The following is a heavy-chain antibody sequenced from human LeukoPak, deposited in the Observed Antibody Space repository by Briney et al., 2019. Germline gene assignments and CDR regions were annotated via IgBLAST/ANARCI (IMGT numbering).Heavy chain of an antibody. J-gene: IGHJ3*02. CDR1: GGSVSSGDYY. D-gene: IGHD3-10*01. CDR2: IYYSGST. CDR3: ARGITRRRTFDI. Sequence: PSETLSLTCTVSGGSVSSGDYYWSWIRQPPGKGLEWIGYIYYSGSTYYNPFLKSRITISVDTSKNQFSLTLSSVTAADTALYYCARGITRRRTFDIWGQGTMVTVSS. V-gene: IGHV4-30-4*01.